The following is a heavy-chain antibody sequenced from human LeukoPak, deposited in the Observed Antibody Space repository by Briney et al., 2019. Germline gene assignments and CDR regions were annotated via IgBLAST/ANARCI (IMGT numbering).Heavy chain of an antibody. CDR1: GYSISSGYY. V-gene: IGHV4-38-2*02. Sequence: SETLSLTCTVSGYSISSGYYWGWIRQPAGKGLEWIGRMSSSGISTYSPSLKSRVTISIDTSRNQFSMNLNSVTAADTAVYYCAKGAGPPWFDPWGQGTLVTVSS. J-gene: IGHJ5*02. D-gene: IGHD6-19*01. CDR2: MSSSGIS. CDR3: AKGAGPPWFDP.